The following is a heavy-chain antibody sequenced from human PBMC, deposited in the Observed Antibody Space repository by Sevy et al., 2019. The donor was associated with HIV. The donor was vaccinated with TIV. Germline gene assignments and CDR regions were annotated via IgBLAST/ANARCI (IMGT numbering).Heavy chain of an antibody. Sequence: GGSLRLSCAASGFTFGSYGMHWVRQAPGKGLEWVAVISYDGSNKYYADSVKGRFTISRDNSKNTLYLEMNSLRTEDTAVYYCARDQGAVVIVAATLFEYWGQGTLVTVSS. CDR3: ARDQGAVVIVAATLFEY. D-gene: IGHD2-15*01. CDR1: GFTFGSYG. J-gene: IGHJ4*02. V-gene: IGHV3-30*12. CDR2: ISYDGSNK.